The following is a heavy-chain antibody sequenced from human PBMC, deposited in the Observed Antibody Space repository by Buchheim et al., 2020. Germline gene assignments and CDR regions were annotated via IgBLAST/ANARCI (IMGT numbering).Heavy chain of an antibody. CDR1: GFTFSSYG. V-gene: IGHV3-33*01. D-gene: IGHD2-15*01. CDR3: ARNNLVVVAATPLGWFDP. CDR2: IWYDGSNK. Sequence: QVQLVESGGGVVQPGRSLRLSCAASGFTFSSYGMHWVRQAPGKGLEWVAVIWYDGSNKYYADSVKGRFTISRANSKNTLYLQMNSLRAEDTAVYYCARNNLVVVAATPLGWFDPWGQGTL. J-gene: IGHJ5*02.